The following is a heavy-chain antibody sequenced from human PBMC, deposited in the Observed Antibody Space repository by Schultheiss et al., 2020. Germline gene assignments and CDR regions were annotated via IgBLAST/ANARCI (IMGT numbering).Heavy chain of an antibody. CDR1: GGSISSGGYY. D-gene: IGHD3-16*01. V-gene: IGHV4-31*03. J-gene: IGHJ4*02. Sequence: SETLSLTCTVSGGSISSGGYYWSWIRQHPGKGLEWIGYIYYSGSTYYNPSLKSRVTISVDTSKNQFSLKLSSVTAADTAVYYCARDAEFGFDYWGQGTLVTVSS. CDR2: IYYSGST. CDR3: ARDAEFGFDY.